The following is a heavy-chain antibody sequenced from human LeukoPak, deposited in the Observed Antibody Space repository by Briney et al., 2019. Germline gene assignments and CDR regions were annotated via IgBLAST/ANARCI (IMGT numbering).Heavy chain of an antibody. CDR3: ARVGANRRKGYYFDY. CDR2: IYYSGST. J-gene: IGHJ4*02. CDR1: GGSISSYY. Sequence: PSETLSLTCTVSGGSISSYYWSWIRQPPGKGLEWIGYIYYSGSTNYNPSLKSRVTISVDTSKNQFSLKLSSVTAADTAVYYCARVGANRRKGYYFDYWGQGTLVTVSS. V-gene: IGHV4-59*12.